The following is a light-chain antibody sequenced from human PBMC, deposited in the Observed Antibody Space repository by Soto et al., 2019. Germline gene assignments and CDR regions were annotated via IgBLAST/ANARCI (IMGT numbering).Light chain of an antibody. CDR1: SGHSSYA. V-gene: IGLV4-69*01. CDR2: LNSDGSH. Sequence: QLVRTQSPSASASLGASVKLTWTQSSGHSSYAIAWHQQQPEKGPRYLMKLNSDGSHSKGDGIPDRFSGSSSGAERYLTISSLQSEDEADYYCQTWGTGIVVFGGGTKLTVL. CDR3: QTWGTGIVV. J-gene: IGLJ2*01.